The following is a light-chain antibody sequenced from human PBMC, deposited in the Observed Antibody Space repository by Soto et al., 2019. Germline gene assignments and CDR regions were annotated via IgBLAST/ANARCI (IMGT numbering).Light chain of an antibody. CDR2: AAS. CDR3: QQLNSYPLT. V-gene: IGKV1-9*01. CDR1: QGISSY. Sequence: IQLTQSPSSLSASVGDRVTITCRASQGISSYLAWYQQKPGKAPKLLIYAASTLQSGVPSRFSGSGSGTDFTLTIRSLQPEDFATYYFQQLNSYPLTFGGGTKVDI. J-gene: IGKJ4*01.